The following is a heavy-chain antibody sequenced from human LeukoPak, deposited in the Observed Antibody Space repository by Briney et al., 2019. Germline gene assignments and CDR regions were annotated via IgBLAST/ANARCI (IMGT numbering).Heavy chain of an antibody. J-gene: IGHJ3*02. Sequence: ASVKVSCKASGYTFTSYGISWVRQAPGQGLEWMGWISAYNGKTNYAQKLQGRVTMTTDTSTSTAYMELRSLRSDDTAVYYCAGSLGGYYDSSGYFDIWGQGTMVTVSS. V-gene: IGHV1-18*01. CDR2: ISAYNGKT. CDR1: GYTFTSYG. D-gene: IGHD3-22*01. CDR3: AGSLGGYYDSSGYFDI.